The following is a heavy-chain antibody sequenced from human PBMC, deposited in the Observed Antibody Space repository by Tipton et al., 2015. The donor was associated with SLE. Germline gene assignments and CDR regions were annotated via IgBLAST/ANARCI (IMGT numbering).Heavy chain of an antibody. CDR2: IYTSGST. Sequence: LSLTCTVSGGSISSGSYYWSWIRQPAGKGLEWIGRIYTSGSTNYNPSLKSRVTISVDTSKNQFSLKLSSVTAADTAVYYCASHVAGDAFDIWGQGTMVTVSS. CDR3: ASHVAGDAFDI. CDR1: GGSISSGSYY. D-gene: IGHD2-21*01. V-gene: IGHV4-61*02. J-gene: IGHJ3*02.